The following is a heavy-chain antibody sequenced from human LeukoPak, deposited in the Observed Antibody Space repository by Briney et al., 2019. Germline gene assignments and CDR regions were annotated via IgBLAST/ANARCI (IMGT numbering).Heavy chain of an antibody. CDR3: ARDDIVVVPAAFYYGMDV. J-gene: IGHJ6*02. D-gene: IGHD2-2*01. V-gene: IGHV1-18*01. Sequence: GASVKVSSKASGYTFTSYGISWVRQAPGQGLEWMGWISAYNGNTNYAQKLQGRVTMTTDTSTSTAYMELRSLRSDDTAVYYCARDDIVVVPAAFYYGMDVWGQGTTVTVSS. CDR1: GYTFTSYG. CDR2: ISAYNGNT.